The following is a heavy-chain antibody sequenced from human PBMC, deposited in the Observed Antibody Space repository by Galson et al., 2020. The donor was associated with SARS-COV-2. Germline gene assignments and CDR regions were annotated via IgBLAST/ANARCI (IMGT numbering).Heavy chain of an antibody. CDR2: IYYSGST. Sequence: SEILSLTCTVSGGSISSSSYYWGWIRQPPGKGLEWIGSIYYSGSTYYNPSLKSRVTISVDTSKNQFSLKLSSVTAADTAVYYCARLADTAMGGNWFDPWGQGTLVTVSS. CDR1: GGSISSSSYY. D-gene: IGHD5-18*01. J-gene: IGHJ5*02. CDR3: ARLADTAMGGNWFDP. V-gene: IGHV4-39*01.